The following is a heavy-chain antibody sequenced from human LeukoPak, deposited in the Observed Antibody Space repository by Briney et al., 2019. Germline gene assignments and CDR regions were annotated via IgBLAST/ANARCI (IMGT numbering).Heavy chain of an antibody. CDR1: GFTFSNYA. Sequence: GRSLRLSCAASGFTFSNYAMPWVRQAPGKGLEWVAIISYDGSNSYSGDPVKGRFTISRDNSKNTLFLQMNSLRPEDTAAYYCAQEKGYWGQGTLVTVSS. V-gene: IGHV3-30*18. CDR2: ISYDGSNS. CDR3: AQEKGY. J-gene: IGHJ4*02.